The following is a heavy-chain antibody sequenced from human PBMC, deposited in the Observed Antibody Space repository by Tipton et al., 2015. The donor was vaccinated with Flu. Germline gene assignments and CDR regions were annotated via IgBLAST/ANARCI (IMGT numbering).Heavy chain of an antibody. J-gene: IGHJ6*02. Sequence: TLSLTCTVSGYSVTSGYFWGWIRQPPGKGPEWIGSIYHTGSTFYNSSLRSRVSVSVDTSENQFSLYLSSVTAADTAVYYCVIRTYDSAGSGYSWGQGTTVTVSS. CDR2: IYHTGST. CDR1: GYSVTSGYF. D-gene: IGHD3-22*01. CDR3: VIRTYDSAGSGYS. V-gene: IGHV4-38-2*02.